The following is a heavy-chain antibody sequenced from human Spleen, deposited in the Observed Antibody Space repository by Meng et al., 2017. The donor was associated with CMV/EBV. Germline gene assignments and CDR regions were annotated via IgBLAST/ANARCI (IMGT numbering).Heavy chain of an antibody. CDR1: GTFGIDP. CDR3: ARGAFVPASPGEGWFDP. J-gene: IGHJ5*02. V-gene: IGHV1-69*05. Sequence: GTFGIDPINWVRQAPGQGLEWMGGITPLSDVTNYAQKFQGRVSFSTDESTTMVYMELTRLTIDDTAVYYCARGAFVPASPGEGWFDPWGQGTLVTVSS. D-gene: IGHD2-2*01. CDR2: ITPLSDVT.